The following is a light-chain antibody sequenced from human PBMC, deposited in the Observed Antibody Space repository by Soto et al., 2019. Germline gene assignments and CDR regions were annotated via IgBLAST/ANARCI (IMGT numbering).Light chain of an antibody. Sequence: QSALTQPASVSGSPGQSITISCTGTSSDVGGYNYVSWYQQHPGKAPKLMIYDVSNRPSGVSNRFSGSKSAHTASLPISGLQDEDEAAYYCSSSTGSSTYVVFGGGTKLTVL. CDR2: DVS. CDR3: SSSTGSSTYVV. CDR1: SSDVGGYNY. V-gene: IGLV2-14*01. J-gene: IGLJ2*01.